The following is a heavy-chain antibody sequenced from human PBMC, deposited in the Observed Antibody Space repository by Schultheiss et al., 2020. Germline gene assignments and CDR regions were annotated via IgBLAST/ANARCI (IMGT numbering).Heavy chain of an antibody. D-gene: IGHD3-3*01. V-gene: IGHV3-74*01. J-gene: IGHJ5*02. CDR1: GFTFSSYW. Sequence: GGSLRLSCAASGFTFSSYWMHWVRQAPGKGLVWVSRINSDGSSSSYADSVKGRFTISRDNAKNTLYLQMNSLRAEDTAVYYCARATGPYYDFWSGYYREGWFDPWGQGTLVNVSS. CDR2: INSDGSSS. CDR3: ARATGPYYDFWSGYYREGWFDP.